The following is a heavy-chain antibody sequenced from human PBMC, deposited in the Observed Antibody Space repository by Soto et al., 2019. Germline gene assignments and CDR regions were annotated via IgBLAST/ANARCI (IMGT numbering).Heavy chain of an antibody. CDR2: INPSGGST. CDR3: ARDRVAVSGMDY. CDR1: GYTFTSYY. Sequence: ASVKVSCKASGYTFTSYYMHWVRQAPGQGLEWMGIINPSGGSTSYAQKFQGRFTISRDNAKNSLYLQMNSLRAEDTAVYYCARDRVAVSGMDYWGQGTLVTVSS. D-gene: IGHD6-19*01. J-gene: IGHJ4*02. V-gene: IGHV1-46*01.